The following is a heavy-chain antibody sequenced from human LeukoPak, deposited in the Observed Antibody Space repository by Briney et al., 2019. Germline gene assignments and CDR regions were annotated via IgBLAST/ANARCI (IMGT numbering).Heavy chain of an antibody. D-gene: IGHD3-10*01. J-gene: IGHJ5*02. CDR2: INHSGST. CDR3: ARGSPRGYGSGSYVRSWFDH. CDR1: GGSFSGYY. Sequence: SETLSLTCAVYGGSFSGYYWSWIRQPPGKGLECIGEINHSGSTNYNPSLKSRVTISVDTSKNQFSLKLSSVTAAETAIYYCARGSPRGYGSGSYVRSWFDHWGQGTLVTVSS. V-gene: IGHV4-34*01.